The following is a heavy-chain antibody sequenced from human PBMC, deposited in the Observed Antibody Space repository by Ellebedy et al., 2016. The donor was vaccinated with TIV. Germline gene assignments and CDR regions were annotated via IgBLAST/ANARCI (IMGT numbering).Heavy chain of an antibody. J-gene: IGHJ4*02. CDR2: IYHSGST. CDR1: GASISSSNW. D-gene: IGHD3-22*01. Sequence: SETLSLTXAVSGASISSSNWWSWVRQPPGKGLEWIGEIYHSGSTNYNPSLKSRVTISVDKSKNQFSLKLSSVTAADTAVYYCARVRRITMIVVVMTYFDYWGQGTLVTVSS. CDR3: ARVRRITMIVVVMTYFDY. V-gene: IGHV4-4*02.